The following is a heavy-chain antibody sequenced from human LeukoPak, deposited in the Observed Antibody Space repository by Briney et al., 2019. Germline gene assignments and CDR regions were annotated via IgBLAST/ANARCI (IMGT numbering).Heavy chain of an antibody. CDR2: ITCSCVRT. CDR3: AKRGYEASSGHYHLDY. D-gene: IGHD3-22*01. CDR1: GFIFSNCD. Sequence: PGGSLRLSCAASGFIFSNCDMSWVRQAPGKGMEWVSAITCSCVRTHYADSVKCRFTISRDNSKNTLYLQMNSLRAHDTAVYYCAKRGYEASSGHYHLDYWGQATLVTVSS. V-gene: IGHV3-23*01. J-gene: IGHJ4*02.